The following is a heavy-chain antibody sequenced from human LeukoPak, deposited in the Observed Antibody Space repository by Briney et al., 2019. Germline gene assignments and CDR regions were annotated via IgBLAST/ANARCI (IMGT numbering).Heavy chain of an antibody. D-gene: IGHD3-10*01. CDR2: VSGSGDTT. J-gene: IGHJ4*02. Sequence: GGSLRLSCGASGFTFSNYAMNWVRQAPGKGLEWVSAVSGSGDTTYYADSVKGRFTISRDNSNNTLFLQMNSLRAEDAALYYCAKEIRPCWFGLWDYWGQGTLVTVSS. CDR1: GFTFSNYA. V-gene: IGHV3-23*01. CDR3: AKEIRPCWFGLWDY.